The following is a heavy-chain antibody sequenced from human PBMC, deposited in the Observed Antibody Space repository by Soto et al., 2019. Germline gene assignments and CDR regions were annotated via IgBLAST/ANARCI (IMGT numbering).Heavy chain of an antibody. V-gene: IGHV1-69*06. J-gene: IGHJ4*02. CDR2: IIPIFGTA. CDR1: GGTFSSYA. D-gene: IGHD3-22*01. CDR3: ARAFYDSSGYYTSYTSLDY. Sequence: QVQLVQSGAEVKKPGSSVKVSCKASGGTFSSYAISWVRQAPGQGLEWMGGIIPIFGTANYAQKFQGRVTITADKSTSTAYMELSSLRSEDTAVCYCARAFYDSSGYYTSYTSLDYWGQGTLVTVSS.